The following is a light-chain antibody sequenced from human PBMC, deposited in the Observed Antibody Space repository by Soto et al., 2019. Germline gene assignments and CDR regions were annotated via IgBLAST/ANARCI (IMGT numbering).Light chain of an antibody. CDR3: QKDYGAPYT. V-gene: IGKV1-27*01. J-gene: IGKJ2*01. CDR2: PSV. Sequence: DTQMSQSPSFLSASIGDSLTITCRASQDIGHSLAWYQQKPGEVPRLLVFPSVTLEAGVPSRFAARGSGTEFTLTISSLQPEDVAVYYCQKDYGAPYTFGQGTKVDIK. CDR1: QDIGHS.